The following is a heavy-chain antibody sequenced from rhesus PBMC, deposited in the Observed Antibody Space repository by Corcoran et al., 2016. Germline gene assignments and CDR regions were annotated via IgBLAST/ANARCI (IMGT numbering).Heavy chain of an antibody. CDR2: IYGRGSRT. V-gene: IGHV4-169*02. D-gene: IGHD1-44*02. Sequence: QLQLQESGPGLVKPSETLSVTCAVSGGSISSSYWSCIRQAPGKGLEWSGYIYGRGSRTNYNPSLKRRGTLAVDTSKNQLSLKLSSVTAADTAVYYGARDSERVGYFDYWGQGVLVTVSS. CDR1: GGSISSSY. J-gene: IGHJ4*01. CDR3: ARDSERVGYFDY.